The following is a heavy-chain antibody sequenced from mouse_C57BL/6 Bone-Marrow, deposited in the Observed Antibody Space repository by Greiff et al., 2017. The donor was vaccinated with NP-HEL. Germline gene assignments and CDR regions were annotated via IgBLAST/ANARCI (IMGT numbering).Heavy chain of an antibody. Sequence: EVKLLESGGGLVQPGGSLKLSCAASGIDFSRYWMSWVRRAPGKGLEWIGEINPDSSTINYAPSLKDKFIISRDNAKNTLYLQMSKVRSEDTALYYCARRSTTVVEYYYAMDYWGQGTSVTVSS. CDR1: GIDFSRYW. J-gene: IGHJ4*01. V-gene: IGHV4-1*01. CDR2: INPDSSTI. CDR3: ARRSTTVVEYYYAMDY. D-gene: IGHD1-1*01.